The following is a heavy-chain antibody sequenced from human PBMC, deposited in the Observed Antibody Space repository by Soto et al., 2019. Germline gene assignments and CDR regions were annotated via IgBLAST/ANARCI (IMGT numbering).Heavy chain of an antibody. V-gene: IGHV4-39*01. Sequence: SETLSLTCTVSGGSISSYYWGWIRQPPGKGLEWIGSIFYSGSTYYKPSLKSRVNISVDTSKNQFSLKLSSVAAADTAVYYCASCGYGYGMDVWGQRTTVTVSS. CDR3: ASCGYGYGMDV. J-gene: IGHJ6*02. D-gene: IGHD5-12*01. CDR2: IFYSGST. CDR1: GGSISSYY.